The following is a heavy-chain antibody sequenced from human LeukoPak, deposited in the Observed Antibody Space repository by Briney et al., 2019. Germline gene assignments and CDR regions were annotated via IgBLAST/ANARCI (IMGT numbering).Heavy chain of an antibody. V-gene: IGHV5-10-1*01. J-gene: IGHJ4*02. CDR3: ARLNHYDSSGYYAIFDY. D-gene: IGHD3-22*01. Sequence: GESLKISCKASGYILTNYWIGWVRQMPGKGLEWMGRIDPSDSNTNYSPSFQGHVAISADKSTSTAYLQWSSLKASDTAMYYCARLNHYDSSGYYAIFDYWGQGTLVTVSS. CDR1: GYILTNYW. CDR2: IDPSDSNT.